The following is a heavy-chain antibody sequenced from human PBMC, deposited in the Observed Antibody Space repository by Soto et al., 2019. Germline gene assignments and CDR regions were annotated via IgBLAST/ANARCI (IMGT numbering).Heavy chain of an antibody. CDR1: GYTFTSYG. J-gene: IGHJ5*02. CDR3: ARAYYDFGSGQGFDP. V-gene: IGHV1-18*01. CDR2: ISAYNGNT. Sequence: ASVKVSCKASGYTFTSYGISWVRQAPGQGLEWMGWISAYNGNTNYAQKLQGRVTMTTDTSTSTAYMELRSLRSDDTAVYYCARAYYDFGSGQGFDPWGQGTLVTVSS. D-gene: IGHD3-3*01.